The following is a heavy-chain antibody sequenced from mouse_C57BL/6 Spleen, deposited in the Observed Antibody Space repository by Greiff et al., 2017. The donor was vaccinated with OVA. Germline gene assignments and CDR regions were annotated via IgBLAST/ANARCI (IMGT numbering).Heavy chain of an antibody. D-gene: IGHD4-1*01. V-gene: IGHV5-6*01. CDR2: ISSGGSYT. CDR1: GFTFSSYG. J-gene: IGHJ4*01. Sequence: DVQLVESGGDLVKPGGSLKLSCAASGFTFSSYGMSWVRQTPDKRLEWVATISSGGSYTYYPDSVKGRFTISRDNAKNTLYLQMSSLKSEDTAMYYCARQDWDEGYAMDYWGQGTSVTVSS. CDR3: ARQDWDEGYAMDY.